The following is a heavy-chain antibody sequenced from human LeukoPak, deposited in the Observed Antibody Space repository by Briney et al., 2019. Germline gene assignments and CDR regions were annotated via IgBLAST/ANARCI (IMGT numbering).Heavy chain of an antibody. Sequence: GGSLKISCKGSGYRFTSHWIAGVRPMPGKGLDWMGSIYPGDSDTKCSPSFQGQVTISVDKSISTAYLQWSSLEASDTAMYYCARLTTTLTTFLDYWGQGALVTVS. V-gene: IGHV5-51*01. J-gene: IGHJ4*02. CDR3: ARLTTTLTTFLDY. CDR2: IYPGDSDT. CDR1: GYRFTSHW. D-gene: IGHD4-11*01.